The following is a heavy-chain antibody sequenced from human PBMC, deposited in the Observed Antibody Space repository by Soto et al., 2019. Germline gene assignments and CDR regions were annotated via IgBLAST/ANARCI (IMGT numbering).Heavy chain of an antibody. Sequence: EVQLVESGGGLVQPGGSLRVSCAASGFTFSSYWMHWVRQAPGKGLAWGARINSDGSSTNYADSVKGRFTISRDNAKRTVYLLMNSLRAVDTAVYSCGRDWRTGGPAYWGQGNLVTVSS. J-gene: IGHJ4*02. V-gene: IGHV3-74*01. CDR2: INSDGSST. CDR1: GFTFSSYW. D-gene: IGHD3-3*01. CDR3: GRDWRTGGPAY.